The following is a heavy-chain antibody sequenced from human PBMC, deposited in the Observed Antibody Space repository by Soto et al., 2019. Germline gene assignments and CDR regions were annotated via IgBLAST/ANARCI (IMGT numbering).Heavy chain of an antibody. CDR2: IYYSGST. J-gene: IGHJ4*02. Sequence: SETLSLTCTVSGGSISSGGYYWSWIRQHPGKGLEWIGYIYYSGSTYYNPSLKSRVTISVDTSKNQFSLKLSSVTAADTAVYYCARTDRGYSSSWYFDYWGQGTLVTVSS. D-gene: IGHD6-13*01. V-gene: IGHV4-31*03. CDR3: ARTDRGYSSSWYFDY. CDR1: GGSISSGGYY.